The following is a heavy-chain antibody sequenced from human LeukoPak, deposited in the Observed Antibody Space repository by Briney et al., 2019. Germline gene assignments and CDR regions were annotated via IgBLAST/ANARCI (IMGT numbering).Heavy chain of an antibody. Sequence: GGSLRLSCAASGFRFSSYWMSWVRQAPGKGLEWVADIKQDGSEKYYVDPVKGRFTISRDNAKNSLYMQMNNLRAEDTAVYYCARSWGIAVAAFDYWGQGTLVTVSS. CDR2: IKQDGSEK. CDR1: GFRFSSYW. J-gene: IGHJ4*02. CDR3: ARSWGIAVAAFDY. D-gene: IGHD6-19*01. V-gene: IGHV3-7*03.